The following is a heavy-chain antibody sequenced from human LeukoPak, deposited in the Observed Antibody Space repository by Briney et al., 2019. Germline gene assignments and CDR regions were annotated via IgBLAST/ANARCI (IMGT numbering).Heavy chain of an antibody. D-gene: IGHD5-24*01. Sequence: GASVKVSCKASGYTFTSYDINWVRQATGQGLEWMGWMNPNSGNTGYAQKFQGRVTITADKSTSTAYMELSSLRSEDTAVYYCASSRDGYNSPFDYWGQGTLVTVSS. CDR2: MNPNSGNT. CDR1: GYTFTSYD. CDR3: ASSRDGYNSPFDY. V-gene: IGHV1-8*01. J-gene: IGHJ4*02.